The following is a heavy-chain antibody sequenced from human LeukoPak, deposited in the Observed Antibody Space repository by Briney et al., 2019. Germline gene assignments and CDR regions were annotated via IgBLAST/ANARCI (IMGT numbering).Heavy chain of an antibody. J-gene: IGHJ4*02. CDR3: AREQYYYDSSGDAFDY. D-gene: IGHD3-22*01. CDR2: IKQDGSEK. Sequence: GGSLRLSCAASGFTFSNYWMSWVRQAPGKGLEWVANIKQDGSEKYYVDSVKGRFTVSRDNAKNSLYLQMNSLRAEDTAVYYCAREQYYYDSSGDAFDYWGQGTLVTVSS. CDR1: GFTFSNYW. V-gene: IGHV3-7*01.